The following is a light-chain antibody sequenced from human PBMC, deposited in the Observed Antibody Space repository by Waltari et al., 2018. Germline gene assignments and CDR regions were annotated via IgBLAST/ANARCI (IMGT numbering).Light chain of an antibody. CDR1: KLGPTY. V-gene: IGLV3-1*01. CDR3: QAWDGSTVL. Sequence: SYDLTQPPSVSVSPGQTGNIHCSGDKLGPTYGWWYQQKPGRSPRLVLYQTKKSPSGIPERFSGSNSGNAASLTISGTQAMDEADYFCQAWDGSTVLFVGGTKLTVL. CDR2: QTK. J-gene: IGLJ2*01.